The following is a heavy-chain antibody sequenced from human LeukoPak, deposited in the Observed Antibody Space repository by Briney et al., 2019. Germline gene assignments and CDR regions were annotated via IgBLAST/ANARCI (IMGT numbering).Heavy chain of an antibody. D-gene: IGHD6-19*01. Sequence: GGSLRLSCAASGFTFSDYYMSWIRQAPGKGLEWVSYISSSAFNIDYGDSVKGRFTISRDNAKNSLYLQMNSLRAEDTAVYYCVKDQREAYGSGWSRDFDYWGQGTLVTVSS. CDR1: GFTFSDYY. J-gene: IGHJ4*02. CDR2: ISSSAFNI. V-gene: IGHV3-11*04. CDR3: VKDQREAYGSGWSRDFDY.